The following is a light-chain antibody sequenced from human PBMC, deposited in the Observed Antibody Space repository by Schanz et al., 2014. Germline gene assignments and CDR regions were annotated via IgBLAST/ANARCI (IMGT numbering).Light chain of an antibody. CDR3: QQYGSSPPFT. Sequence: EIVMTQSPATLSVSPGERATLSCRASQNIFSNLAWYQQKSGQAPRLLIFGASTRATGIPARFSGSGSGTDFTLTISRLEPEDFAVYYCQQYGSSPPFTFGPGTTVDV. CDR1: QNIFSN. V-gene: IGKV3-15*01. J-gene: IGKJ3*01. CDR2: GAS.